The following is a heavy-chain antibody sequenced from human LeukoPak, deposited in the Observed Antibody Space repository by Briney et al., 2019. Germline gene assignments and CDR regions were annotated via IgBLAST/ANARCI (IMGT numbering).Heavy chain of an antibody. D-gene: IGHD2-2*01. CDR2: ISAYNGNT. V-gene: IGHV1-18*01. J-gene: IGHJ5*02. CDR1: GYTFTSYG. CDR3: AGGYCSSTSCSEDWFDP. Sequence: GASVKVSCKASGYTFTSYGFSWVRQAPGQGLEWMGWISAYNGNTNYAQKLQGRVTMTTDTSTSTAYMELRSLRSDDTAVYYCAGGYCSSTSCSEDWFDPWGQGTLVTVSS.